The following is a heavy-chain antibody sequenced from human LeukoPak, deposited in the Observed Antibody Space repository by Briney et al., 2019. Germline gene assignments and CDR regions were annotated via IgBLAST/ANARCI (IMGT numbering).Heavy chain of an antibody. CDR1: GFTFSSYA. V-gene: IGHV3-23*01. D-gene: IGHD3-22*01. CDR3: ATLGGRTYYYDSSGYGDAFDI. J-gene: IGHJ3*02. Sequence: GGSLRLFCAASGFTFSSYAMSWVRQAPGKGLEWVSAISGSGGSTYYADSVKGRFTISRDNSKNTLYLQMNSLRAEDTAVYYCATLGGRTYYYDSSGYGDAFDIWGQGTMVTVSS. CDR2: ISGSGGST.